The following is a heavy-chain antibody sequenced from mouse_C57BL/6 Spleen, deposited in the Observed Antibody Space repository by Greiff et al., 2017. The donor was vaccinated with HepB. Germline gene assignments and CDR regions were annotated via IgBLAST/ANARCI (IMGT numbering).Heavy chain of an antibody. D-gene: IGHD1-1*01. CDR3: ARERITTVVAPTWYFDV. CDR1: GYSITSGYY. CDR2: ISYDGSN. Sequence: EVHLVESGPGLVKPSQSLSLTCSVSGYSITSGYYWNWIRQFPGNKLEWMGYISYDGSNNYNPSLKNRISITRDTSKNQFFLKLNSVTTEDTATYYCARERITTVVAPTWYFDVWGTGTTVTVSS. V-gene: IGHV3-6*01. J-gene: IGHJ1*03.